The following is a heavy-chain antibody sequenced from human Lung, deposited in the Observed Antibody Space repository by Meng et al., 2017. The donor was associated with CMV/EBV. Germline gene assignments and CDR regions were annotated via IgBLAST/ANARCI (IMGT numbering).Heavy chain of an antibody. CDR2: IKQDGSEK. D-gene: IGHD5-18*01. CDR1: GFTFSSYW. Sequence: GGSLRLXCAASGFTFSSYWMSWVRQAPGKGLEWVANIKQDGSEKYYVDSVKGRFTISRDNAKNSLYLQMNSLRAEDTAVYYCARDRRQLRKETYYYYGMDVXGQGXTVTVSS. J-gene: IGHJ6*02. V-gene: IGHV3-7*01. CDR3: ARDRRQLRKETYYYYGMDV.